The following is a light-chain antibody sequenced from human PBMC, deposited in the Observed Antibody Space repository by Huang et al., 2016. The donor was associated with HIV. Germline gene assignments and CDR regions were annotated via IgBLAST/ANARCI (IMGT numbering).Light chain of an antibody. CDR1: QSVRDDN. J-gene: IGKJ4*01. CDR3: QQYVSVSR. Sequence: EIVLTQSPGTLSLSPGQRATLSCRASQSVRDDNVAWYQQTPGQPPRLLIYGASRRATGVPDWFGGSGSGRDFTLTVSRLAPEDFSVYYCQQYVSVSRFGGGTKVEIK. V-gene: IGKV3-20*01. CDR2: GAS.